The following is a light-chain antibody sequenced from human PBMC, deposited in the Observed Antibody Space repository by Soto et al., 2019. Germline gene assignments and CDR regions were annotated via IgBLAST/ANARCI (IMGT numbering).Light chain of an antibody. J-gene: IGKJ1*01. V-gene: IGKV3-15*01. CDR3: QRYNDWPPWT. Sequence: EIVMTQSPATLSVSPGERATLFCRASQNVGTSLAWYQQIPGQPPRLLIHGASIRATGVPARFTGSGSGTEFTLTISGLQSEDLAVYYCQRYNDWPPWTFGKGTKVEIK. CDR2: GAS. CDR1: QNVGTS.